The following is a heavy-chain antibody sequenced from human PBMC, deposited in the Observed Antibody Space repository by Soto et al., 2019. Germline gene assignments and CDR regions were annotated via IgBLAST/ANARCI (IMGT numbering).Heavy chain of an antibody. D-gene: IGHD3-22*01. CDR1: VGSFSGYY. Sequence: QVQLQQWGAGLLKPSETLSPTCAVYVGSFSGYYWSWIRQPPGKGLEWIGEINHSGSTNYNPSLKSRVSMSVDTSKNQFSLKLTSVTDADTAVYYCARGQRIGVITTWFDYWGQGTLVTVSS. CDR3: ARGQRIGVITTWFDY. V-gene: IGHV4-34*01. CDR2: INHSGST. J-gene: IGHJ4*02.